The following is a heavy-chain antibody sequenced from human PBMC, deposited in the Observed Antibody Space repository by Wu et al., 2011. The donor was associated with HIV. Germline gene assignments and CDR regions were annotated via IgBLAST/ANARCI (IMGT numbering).Heavy chain of an antibody. V-gene: IGHV1-2*02. CDR1: GHMFIGYY. D-gene: IGHD2-15*01. Sequence: QVQLVQSGAEVKKPGASVKVSCKASGHMFIGYYMHWVRQAPGQGLEWMGWINPNSGGTNYAQKFQGRVTMTWDTSISTAYMELSRLRSDDTAVYYCAREGISGYCSGGSCSKVLWRGFDYWGQGTLVTVSS. CDR2: INPNSGGT. J-gene: IGHJ4*02. CDR3: AREGISGYCSGGSCSKVLWRGFDY.